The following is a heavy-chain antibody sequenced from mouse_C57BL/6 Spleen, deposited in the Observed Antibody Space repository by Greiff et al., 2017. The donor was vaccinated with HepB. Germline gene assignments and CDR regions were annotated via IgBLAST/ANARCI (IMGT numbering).Heavy chain of an antibody. CDR3: ARRRPVVATDYAMDY. J-gene: IGHJ4*01. CDR2: IYPGDGDT. Sequence: VQLQQSGPELVKPGASVKISCKASGYAFSSSWMNWVKQRPGKGLEWIGRIYPGDGDTNYNGKFKGKATLTADKSSSTAYMQLSSLTSEDSAVYFCARRRPVVATDYAMDYWGQGTSVTVSS. V-gene: IGHV1-82*01. CDR1: GYAFSSSW. D-gene: IGHD1-1*01.